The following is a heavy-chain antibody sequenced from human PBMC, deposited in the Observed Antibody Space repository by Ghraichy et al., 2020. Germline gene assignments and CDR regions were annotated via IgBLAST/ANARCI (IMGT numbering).Heavy chain of an antibody. CDR2: MNPNSGNT. CDR3: ARGSPTTVTTLIDP. J-gene: IGHJ5*02. Sequence: ASVKVSCKASGYTFTSYDINWVRQATGQGLEWMGWMNPNSGNTGYAQKFQGRVTMTRNTSISTAYMELSSLRSEDTAVYYCARGSPTTVTTLIDPWGQGTLVTVSS. CDR1: GYTFTSYD. V-gene: IGHV1-8*01. D-gene: IGHD4-17*01.